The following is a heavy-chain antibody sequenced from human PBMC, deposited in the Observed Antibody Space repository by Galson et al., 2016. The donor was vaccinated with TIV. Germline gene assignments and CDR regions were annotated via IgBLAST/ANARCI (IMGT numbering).Heavy chain of an antibody. D-gene: IGHD6-19*01. Sequence: ETLSLTCAVSGYSISSGYYWGWIRQPPGRGLEWIGSIYESGNTYYNPSLKSRVTISVDTSKNHFSLNLSSVTAADTAVYYCARHVSGWSFGYWGQGTLVTVSS. CDR2: IYESGNT. CDR3: ARHVSGWSFGY. J-gene: IGHJ4*02. CDR1: GYSISSGYY. V-gene: IGHV4-38-2*01.